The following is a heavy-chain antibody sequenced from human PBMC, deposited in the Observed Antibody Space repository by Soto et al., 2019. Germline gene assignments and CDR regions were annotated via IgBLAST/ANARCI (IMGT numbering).Heavy chain of an antibody. CDR2: INSDGSST. Sequence: GGSLRLSCAASGFTFSSYWMHWVRQAPGKGLVWVSRINSDGSSTSYADSVKGRFTISRDNAKNTLYLQMNSLRAEDTAVYYCASYGGNPSDAFDIWGQGTMVTVSS. V-gene: IGHV3-74*01. D-gene: IGHD4-17*01. CDR1: GFTFSSYW. CDR3: ASYGGNPSDAFDI. J-gene: IGHJ3*02.